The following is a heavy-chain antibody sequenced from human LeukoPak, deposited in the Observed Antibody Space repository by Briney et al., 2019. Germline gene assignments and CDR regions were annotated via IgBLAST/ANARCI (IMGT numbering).Heavy chain of an antibody. CDR2: ISDSGGST. D-gene: IGHD6-13*01. J-gene: IGHJ6*02. Sequence: GGSLRLSCAASGFPLRSYVMSWVRQAPGKGLVWVSVISDSGGSTYYADSVKGRFTISRDNSKNTLYLQMNSLRAEDTAVYYCAKGRAAAGMYPLLLYGMDVWGQGTTVTVSS. CDR3: AKGRAAAGMYPLLLYGMDV. V-gene: IGHV3-23*01. CDR1: GFPLRSYV.